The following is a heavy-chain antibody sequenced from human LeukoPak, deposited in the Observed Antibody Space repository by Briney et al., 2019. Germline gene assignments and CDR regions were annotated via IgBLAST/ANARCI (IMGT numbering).Heavy chain of an antibody. CDR3: ATSPQYSSSWYRAFDI. J-gene: IGHJ3*02. D-gene: IGHD6-13*01. Sequence: ATVKISCKVSGYTFTDYYMHWVQQAPGKGLEWMGLVDPEDGETIYAEKFQGRVTITADTSTDTAYMELSSLRSEHTAVYYCATSPQYSSSWYRAFDIWGQGTMVTVSS. CDR2: VDPEDGET. V-gene: IGHV1-69-2*01. CDR1: GYTFTDYY.